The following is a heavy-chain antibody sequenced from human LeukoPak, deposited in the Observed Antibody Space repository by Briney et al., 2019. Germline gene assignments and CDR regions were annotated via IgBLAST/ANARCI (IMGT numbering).Heavy chain of an antibody. D-gene: IGHD6-13*01. CDR2: ISSSSSYI. CDR3: ARDYLTYSSSWYDY. J-gene: IGHJ4*02. V-gene: IGHV3-21*01. CDR1: GFTFSSYS. Sequence: GGSLRLSCAASGFTFSSYSMNWVRQAPGKGLEWVSSISSSSSYIYYADSVKGRFTISRDNAKNSLYLQMNSLRAEDTVVYYCARDYLTYSSSWYDYWGQGTLVTVSS.